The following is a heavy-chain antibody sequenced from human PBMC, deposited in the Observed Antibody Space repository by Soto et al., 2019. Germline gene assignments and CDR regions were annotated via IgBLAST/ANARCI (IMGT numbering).Heavy chain of an antibody. V-gene: IGHV4-59*02. Sequence: SETLSLTCTVSGGSVSSSYWSWIRQPPGKGLEWLAYIYDDGSANYNPSLKSRATISLDMSKNQFSLKLTSVTAADTAVYYCARDKYCSGGSCRKNWFDPWGQGTLVTVSS. CDR2: IYDDGSA. D-gene: IGHD2-15*01. J-gene: IGHJ5*02. CDR3: ARDKYCSGGSCRKNWFDP. CDR1: GGSVSSSY.